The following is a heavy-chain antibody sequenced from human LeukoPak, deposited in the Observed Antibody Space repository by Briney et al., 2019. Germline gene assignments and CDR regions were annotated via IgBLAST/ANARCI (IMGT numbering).Heavy chain of an antibody. Sequence: GASVKVSCKASGYTFTGYYVHWVRRAPGQGLEWMGWINPNSGGTNYAQKFQGRVTMTRDTSFSTAYMELSRLRSDDTAVYYCARDPQQLVGATGGGFEYWGQGTLVTVSS. J-gene: IGHJ4*02. V-gene: IGHV1-2*02. D-gene: IGHD1-26*01. CDR3: ARDPQQLVGATGGGFEY. CDR2: INPNSGGT. CDR1: GYTFTGYY.